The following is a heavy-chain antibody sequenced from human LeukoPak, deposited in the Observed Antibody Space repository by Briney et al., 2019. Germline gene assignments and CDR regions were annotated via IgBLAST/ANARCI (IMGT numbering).Heavy chain of an antibody. Sequence: GGSLRLSCAASGFTFSSYGMHWVRQAPGKGLEWVAFIRYDGSNKYYADSVKGRFTISRGNSKNTLYLQMNSLRAEDTAVYYCAKDPGVYSSSPSRFDPWGQGTVVTVSS. J-gene: IGHJ5*02. D-gene: IGHD6-6*01. CDR3: AKDPGVYSSSPSRFDP. CDR1: GFTFSSYG. CDR2: IRYDGSNK. V-gene: IGHV3-30*02.